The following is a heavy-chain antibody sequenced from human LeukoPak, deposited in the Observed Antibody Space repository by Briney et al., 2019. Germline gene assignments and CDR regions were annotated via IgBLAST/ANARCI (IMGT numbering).Heavy chain of an antibody. D-gene: IGHD1-26*01. V-gene: IGHV3-15*01. CDR3: TTESYSGTYTLDY. J-gene: IGHJ4*02. CDR1: GFSFTNAW. Sequence: GGFLRPSSAAAGFSFTNAWMSWVRHAPGKVLEWVGRTKRDTDGGTTDYAAPVKGRFTISRDDSRNTLDLQMNSLKTEDAAVYYCTTESYSGTYTLDYWGQGTLVTVSS. CDR2: TKRDTDGGTT.